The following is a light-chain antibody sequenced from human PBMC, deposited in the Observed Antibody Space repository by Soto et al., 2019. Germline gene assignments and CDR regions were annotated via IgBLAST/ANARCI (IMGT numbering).Light chain of an antibody. CDR2: DVS. CDR3: SSYTTSSSYF. Sequence: QSVLTQPASVSGSPGQSITISCTGTSSDVGAYNFVSWYQQHPGKAPKLMIYDVSDRPSGVSNRFSGSKSDNTASLTIAGLQAEDEADYYCSSYTTSSSYFFGTGTKLTVL. CDR1: SSDVGAYNF. J-gene: IGLJ1*01. V-gene: IGLV2-14*01.